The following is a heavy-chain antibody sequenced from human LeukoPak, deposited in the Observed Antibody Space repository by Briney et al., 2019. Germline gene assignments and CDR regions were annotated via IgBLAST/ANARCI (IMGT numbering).Heavy chain of an antibody. CDR1: GFTFSSYS. CDR2: ISSSSSNI. CDR3: AKPDEAVAGTAGGHFDY. J-gene: IGHJ4*02. D-gene: IGHD6-19*01. Sequence: GGSLRLSCAASGFTFSSYSMNWVRQAPGKGLEWVSSISSSSSNIYYADSVKGRFTISRDNAKNSLYLQMNSLRTEDTALYYCAKPDEAVAGTAGGHFDYWGQGTLVTVSS. V-gene: IGHV3-21*04.